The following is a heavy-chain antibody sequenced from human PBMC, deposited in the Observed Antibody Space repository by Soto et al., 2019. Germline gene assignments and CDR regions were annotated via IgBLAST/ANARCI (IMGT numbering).Heavy chain of an antibody. CDR2: IDSSGEK. CDR3: ARRHLAVAVSPWFGP. J-gene: IGHJ5*02. CDR1: GCSITDSEMG. V-gene: IGHV2-26*01. Sequence: QVTLKESWPVLVKPTETLTLRCTVSGCSITDSEMGVSWIRQPPGQPLEWLAHIDSSGEKSYRTFLKSRLANAKDNSKSQIVHTMKNMDPADTATYYCARRHLAVAVSPWFGPLGQGIPVTVSS. D-gene: IGHD6-19*01.